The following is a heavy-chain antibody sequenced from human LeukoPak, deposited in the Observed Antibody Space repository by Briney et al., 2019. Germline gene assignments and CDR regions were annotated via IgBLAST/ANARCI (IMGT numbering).Heavy chain of an antibody. Sequence: PSETLSLTCTVSGGSISSYYWSWIRQPPGKGLEWIGYIYYSGSTNYNPSLKSRVTISVDTSKNQFSLKLSSVTAADTAVYYCARGDGDTWFDPWGQGTLVTVSS. CDR1: GGSISSYY. CDR2: IYYSGST. D-gene: IGHD4-17*01. J-gene: IGHJ5*02. V-gene: IGHV4-59*12. CDR3: ARGDGDTWFDP.